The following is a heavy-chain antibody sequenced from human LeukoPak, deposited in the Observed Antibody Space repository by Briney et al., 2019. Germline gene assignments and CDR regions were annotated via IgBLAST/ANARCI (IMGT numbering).Heavy chain of an antibody. CDR3: ASGGSHGDDAFDI. CDR1: GGTCSSYG. Sequence: SVKVSCKASGGTCSSYGISWVRQAPGQGLEWLGGIIPIFGTANYAQKFQGRVTITTDESTSTAYMELSSLRSEDTAVYYCASGGSHGDDAFDIWGQGTMVTVSS. CDR2: IIPIFGTA. J-gene: IGHJ3*02. V-gene: IGHV1-69*05. D-gene: IGHD1-26*01.